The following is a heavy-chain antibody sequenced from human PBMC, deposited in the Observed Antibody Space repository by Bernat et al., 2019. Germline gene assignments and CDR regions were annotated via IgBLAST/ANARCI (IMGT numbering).Heavy chain of an antibody. CDR1: GFTFNSYA. CDR3: AKDRTTVTTVYFDC. J-gene: IGHJ4*02. D-gene: IGHD4-17*01. V-gene: IGHV3-23*01. CDR2: ISNGGRRT. Sequence: EVQLLESGGDLVQPGGSLRLSCAASGFTFNSYAMGWVRQVPGKGLEWVSAISNGGRRTYYADSVKGRFTISRDNSKNTMYLQMNSLRAEDTAVYYCAKDRTTVTTVYFDCWGQGTLVTVSS.